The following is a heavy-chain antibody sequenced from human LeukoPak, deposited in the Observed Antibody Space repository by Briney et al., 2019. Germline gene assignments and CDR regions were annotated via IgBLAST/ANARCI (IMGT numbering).Heavy chain of an antibody. CDR1: GLTFSSYA. Sequence: PGGSLRLSCAASGLTFSSYAMHWVRQAPGKGLEYVSAISSNGGSTYYANSVKGRFTISRDNSKNTLYLQMGSLRAEDMAVYYCARSESLYFDYWGQGTLVTVSS. CDR3: ARSESLYFDY. J-gene: IGHJ4*02. CDR2: ISSNGGST. V-gene: IGHV3-64*01.